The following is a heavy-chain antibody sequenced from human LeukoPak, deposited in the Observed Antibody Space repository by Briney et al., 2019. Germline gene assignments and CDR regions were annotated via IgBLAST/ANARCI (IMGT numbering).Heavy chain of an antibody. V-gene: IGHV3-74*01. D-gene: IGHD2/OR15-2a*01. CDR1: GNYW. Sequence: GGSLRLSCVASGNYWMHWVRQAPGKGLVWVSHINSDVSWTSYADSVKGRFTISKDNAKNTVYLQMNSLRAEDTAVYYCVSFYETYWGRGTLVTVSS. CDR2: INSDVSWT. J-gene: IGHJ4*02. CDR3: VSFYETY.